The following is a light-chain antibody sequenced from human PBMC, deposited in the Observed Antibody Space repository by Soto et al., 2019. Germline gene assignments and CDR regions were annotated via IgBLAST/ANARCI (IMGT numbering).Light chain of an antibody. CDR2: GAS. V-gene: IGKV3-20*01. J-gene: IGKJ5*01. CDR1: QSISSSF. CDR3: QQYDNSPIT. Sequence: EIVLTQPPATLSLSPGEGPSLPCGASQSISSSFLAWYQQKPGQAPRLLIYGASSRATGIPDRFSGTGSETDFTLTISRLEPEDFAVYYCQQYDNSPITFGQGTRLEIK.